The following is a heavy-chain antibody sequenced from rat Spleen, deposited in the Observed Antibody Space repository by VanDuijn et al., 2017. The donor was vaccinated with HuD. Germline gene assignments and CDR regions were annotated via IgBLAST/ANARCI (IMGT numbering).Heavy chain of an antibody. D-gene: IGHD1-2*01. V-gene: IGHV5-7*01. CDR3: ATAKIATSTGGFDF. J-gene: IGHJ1*01. CDR2: IIYDCTRT. CDR1: GFTFSSNW. Sequence: EVQLVESGGGLVKPGRSLKLYCAASGFTFSSNWLNWIRQAPGKGLEWVATIIYDCTRTHCRASVKGRFTISRDNAKSTLYLEMDSLRSEDTATYFCATAKIATSTGGFDFWGPGTMVTVSS.